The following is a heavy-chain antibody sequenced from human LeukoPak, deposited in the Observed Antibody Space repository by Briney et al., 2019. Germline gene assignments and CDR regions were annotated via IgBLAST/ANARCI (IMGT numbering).Heavy chain of an antibody. J-gene: IGHJ5*02. D-gene: IGHD2-2*01. CDR1: GFTFSSQA. CDR3: AKDEQGYCSSSSCYRWFDP. Sequence: GGSLRLSCAASGFTFSSQAMSWVRQAPGKGLEWVSAISGSGAYTYYADSVKGRFTIPRDNSKNTLYLQMNSLRAEDTAVYYCAKDEQGYCSSSSCYRWFDPWGQGTLVTVSS. V-gene: IGHV3-23*01. CDR2: ISGSGAYT.